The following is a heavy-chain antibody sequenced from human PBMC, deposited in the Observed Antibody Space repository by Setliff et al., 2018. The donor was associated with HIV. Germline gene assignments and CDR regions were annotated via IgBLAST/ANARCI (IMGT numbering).Heavy chain of an antibody. Sequence: PSETLSLTCTVSGGSISSGSYYWSWIRQPAGKGLEWIGRIYTSGSTNYNPSLKSRVTISVDTSKNQFSLKLSSVTAADTAVYYCARSHFYCSGGSCYSGYFDYWGQGTLVTVS. CDR3: ARSHFYCSGGSCYSGYFDY. CDR1: GGSISSGSYY. CDR2: IYTSGST. D-gene: IGHD2-15*01. J-gene: IGHJ4*02. V-gene: IGHV4-61*02.